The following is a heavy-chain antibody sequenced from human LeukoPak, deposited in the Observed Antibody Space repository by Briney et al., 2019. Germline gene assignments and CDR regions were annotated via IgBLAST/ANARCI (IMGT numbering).Heavy chain of an antibody. Sequence: GGLLRLSGAGWGFTLSSDAMSWVRQAPGKGLEWVSAISGSGGSTYYADSVKGRFTISRDNSKNTLYLQMNSLRAEDTSIYFCAKALEQETVIALDSWGQGTLVTVSS. J-gene: IGHJ4*02. V-gene: IGHV3-23*01. D-gene: IGHD6-13*01. CDR1: GFTLSSDA. CDR3: AKALEQETVIALDS. CDR2: ISGSGGST.